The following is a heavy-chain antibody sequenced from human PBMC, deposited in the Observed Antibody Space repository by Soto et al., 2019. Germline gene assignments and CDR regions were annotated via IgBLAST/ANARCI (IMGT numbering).Heavy chain of an antibody. V-gene: IGHV3-23*01. Sequence: GGSLRLSCAASGFTFSSYAMSWVRQAPGKGLEWVSAISSSGGSTYYADSVKGRFTISRDNSKNTLYLQMNSLRAEDTAVYYCAHVGQWLESYDYWGQGTLVTVSS. CDR2: ISSSGGST. D-gene: IGHD6-19*01. CDR3: AHVGQWLESYDY. CDR1: GFTFSSYA. J-gene: IGHJ4*02.